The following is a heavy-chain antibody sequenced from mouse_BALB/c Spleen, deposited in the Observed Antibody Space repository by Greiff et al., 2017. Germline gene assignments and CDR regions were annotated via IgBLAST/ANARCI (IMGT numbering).Heavy chain of an antibody. J-gene: IGHJ2*01. D-gene: IGHD1-1*01. CDR2: IYPGDGDT. V-gene: IGHV1-80*01. Sequence: VQLQQSGAELVRPGSSVKISCKASGYAFSRYWMNWVKQRPGQGLEWIGQIYPGDGDTNYNGKFKGKATLTADKSSSTAYMQLSSLTSEDSAVYFCARPDYYGSRGYFDYWGQGTTLTVSS. CDR3: ARPDYYGSRGYFDY. CDR1: GYAFSRYW.